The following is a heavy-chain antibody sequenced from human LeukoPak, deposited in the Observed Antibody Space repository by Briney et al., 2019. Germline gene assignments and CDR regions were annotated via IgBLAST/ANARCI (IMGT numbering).Heavy chain of an antibody. CDR2: ISSASGSI. D-gene: IGHD6-13*01. J-gene: IGHJ6*02. V-gene: IGHV3-48*04. CDR1: GFTFSSYS. Sequence: PGGSLRLSCAASGFTFSSYSMNWVRQAPGKGLEWVSYISSASGSIYYADSVKGRFTISRDNAKNSLFLQMNSLRAEDTAVYYCARSQLVSSREPHYYYYGMDVWGQGTTVTVSS. CDR3: ARSQLVSSREPHYYYYGMDV.